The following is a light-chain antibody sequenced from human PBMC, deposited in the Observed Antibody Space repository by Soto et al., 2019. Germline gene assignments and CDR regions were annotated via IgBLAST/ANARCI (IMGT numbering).Light chain of an antibody. J-gene: IGLJ2*01. V-gene: IGLV1-47*01. CDR2: RND. CDR1: NSNMGRNY. Sequence: QSVLTQPPSASGTPGQSVTISCSGSNSNMGRNYVYWYQQVPGTAPKLLMYRNDVRPSGVPDRFTGSKSGTSASLAISGLRSDDEADYYCAVWDNSLNGVAFGGGTQLTVL. CDR3: AVWDNSLNGVA.